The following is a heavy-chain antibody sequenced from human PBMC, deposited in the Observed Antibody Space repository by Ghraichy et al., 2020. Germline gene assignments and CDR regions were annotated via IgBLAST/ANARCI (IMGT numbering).Heavy chain of an antibody. Sequence: ASVKVSCKTSGSTFTTYVMHWVRQARVQGLEWMGWMSTYKGNTLYAQKFQGRLTVTTDTSTSTVYMELRSLTSDDTAVYYCARGEYDIGFYWPFDYWGQGTLVTVSS. J-gene: IGHJ4*02. CDR1: GSTFTTYV. CDR2: MSTYKGNT. CDR3: ARGEYDIGFYWPFDY. D-gene: IGHD3-22*01. V-gene: IGHV1-18*01.